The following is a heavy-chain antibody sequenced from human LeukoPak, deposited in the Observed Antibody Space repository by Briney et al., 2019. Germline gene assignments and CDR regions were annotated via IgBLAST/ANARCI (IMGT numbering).Heavy chain of an antibody. V-gene: IGHV6-1*01. CDR2: TYYRSKWYN. CDR1: GDSVSSNNAA. D-gene: IGHD3-10*01. Sequence: SQTLSLTCAISGDSVSSNNAAWNWIRQSPSRGLEWLGRTYYRSKWYNDYAVSVKSRITINPDTSKNQFSLKLSSVTAADTAVSYCARDPDTYYYGSGREEYEYMDVWGKGTTVTVSS. J-gene: IGHJ6*03. CDR3: ARDPDTYYYGSGREEYEYMDV.